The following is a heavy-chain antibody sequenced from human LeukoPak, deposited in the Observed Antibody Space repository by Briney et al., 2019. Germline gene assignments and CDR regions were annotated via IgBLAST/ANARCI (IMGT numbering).Heavy chain of an antibody. CDR2: INPYSGGT. V-gene: IGHV1-2*02. CDR3: ARELEYSSSSTAFDI. Sequence: ASVKVSCKASGYTFTTYGISWVRQAPGQGLEWMGWINPYSGGTNYAQKFQGRVTMTRDTSISTAYMELSRLRSDDTAVYYCARELEYSSSSTAFDIWGQGTMVTVSS. J-gene: IGHJ3*02. CDR1: GYTFTTYG. D-gene: IGHD6-6*01.